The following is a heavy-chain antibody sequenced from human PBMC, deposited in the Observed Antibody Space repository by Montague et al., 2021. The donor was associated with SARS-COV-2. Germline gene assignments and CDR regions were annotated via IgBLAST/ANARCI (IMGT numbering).Heavy chain of an antibody. J-gene: IGHJ4*02. CDR2: INYDGSET. Sequence: SLRLSCAASGFTLYAYWMTWVRQAPGKGLEWVANINYDGSETYXXXSXXXRFXISRDNANNALHLQMNNLRAADTAVYFCARNPHRTYFYGSGIYLVNHSFDYWGPGTLVTVSS. CDR1: GFTLYAYW. CDR3: ARNPHRTYFYGSGIYLVNHSFDY. D-gene: IGHD3-10*01. V-gene: IGHV3-7*01.